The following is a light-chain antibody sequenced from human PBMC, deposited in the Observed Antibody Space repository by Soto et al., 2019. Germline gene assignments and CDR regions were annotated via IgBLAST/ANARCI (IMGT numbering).Light chain of an antibody. CDR2: EGS. J-gene: IGLJ3*02. CDR3: CSYAGSRV. Sequence: QSALTQPASVSGCPGQSITISCTGTSSDVGSYNLVSWYQQHPGKAPKLMIYEGSKRPSGVSNRFSGSTSGNTASLTISGLQAEDEADYYCCSYAGSRVFGGGTKLTVL. CDR1: SSDVGSYNL. V-gene: IGLV2-23*01.